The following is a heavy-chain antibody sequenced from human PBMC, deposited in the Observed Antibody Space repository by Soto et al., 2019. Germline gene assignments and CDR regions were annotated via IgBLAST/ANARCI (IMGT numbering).Heavy chain of an antibody. D-gene: IGHD3-10*01. CDR1: GFTFSSYW. Sequence: EVQLVESGGGLVQPGGSLRLSCAASGFTFSSYWMHWVRQAPGKGLVWVSRINSDGRSTSYVDSVKGRFTISRDNAKNTLYLQMNSLRAEDTAVYYCASYYGSGIYHPKYWGQGTLVTVAS. CDR3: ASYYGSGIYHPKY. J-gene: IGHJ4*02. V-gene: IGHV3-74*01. CDR2: INSDGRST.